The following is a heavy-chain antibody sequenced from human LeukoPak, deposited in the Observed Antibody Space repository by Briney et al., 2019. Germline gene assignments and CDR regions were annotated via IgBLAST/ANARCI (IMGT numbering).Heavy chain of an antibody. J-gene: IGHJ5*02. CDR3: ARAGSSSWYNWFDP. V-gene: IGHV3-7*01. Sequence: PGGSLRLSCAASGFTFSTFWMSWVRQAPGKGLEWVANIKEDGSEKYYVDSMKGRFTISRDNAKNSLYLQMNSLRAEDTAVYYCARAGSSSWYNWFDPWGQGTLVTVSS. CDR1: GFTFSTFW. D-gene: IGHD6-13*01. CDR2: IKEDGSEK.